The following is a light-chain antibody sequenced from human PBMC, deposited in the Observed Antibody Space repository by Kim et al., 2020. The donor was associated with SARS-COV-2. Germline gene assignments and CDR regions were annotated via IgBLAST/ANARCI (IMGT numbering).Light chain of an antibody. Sequence: DIHMTQSPSTLSASVGDRVTITCRASQNINSWLAWYQQKPGKAPKLLNYKASSLESGVPSRFSGSGSGTEFTLTISLQPDDFATYYCQQYNAPRTFGQGTKVDIK. V-gene: IGKV1-5*03. CDR2: KAS. CDR3: QQYNAPRT. J-gene: IGKJ1*01. CDR1: QNINSW.